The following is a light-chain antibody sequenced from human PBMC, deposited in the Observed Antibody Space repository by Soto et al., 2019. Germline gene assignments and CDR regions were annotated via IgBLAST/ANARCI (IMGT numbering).Light chain of an antibody. CDR2: GAS. CDR3: QQYGGSPIT. J-gene: IGKJ3*01. Sequence: EIVLTQSPGTLSLSPGERGTLSCRASQTVSFNYLAWYQQKPGQPPRLLIDGASNRAAGVPGRFSGSGSGKDFTLTISSLEPEDVAVYYCQQYGGSPITFGPGTRVDIQ. V-gene: IGKV3-20*01. CDR1: QTVSFNY.